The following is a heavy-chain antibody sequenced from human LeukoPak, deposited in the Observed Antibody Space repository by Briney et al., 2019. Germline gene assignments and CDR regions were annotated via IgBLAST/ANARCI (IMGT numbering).Heavy chain of an antibody. CDR3: ARRPAYYSDGGGAQYYFDY. CDR1: GGSMRSSSYY. Sequence: PSETLSLTCTVSGGSMRSSSYYWGWIRQPPGKGLEWIGSIYYSGSTYYNPSLKSRVTISVDTSKNQFSLKLSSVTAVDTAVYYCARRPAYYSDGGGAQYYFDYWGQGTPVTVSS. CDR2: IYYSGST. V-gene: IGHV4-39*01. D-gene: IGHD3-22*01. J-gene: IGHJ4*02.